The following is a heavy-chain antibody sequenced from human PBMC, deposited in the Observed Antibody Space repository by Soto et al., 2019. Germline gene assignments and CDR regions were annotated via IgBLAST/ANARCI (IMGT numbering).Heavy chain of an antibody. CDR3: AHSPPSGRDY. CDR2: IYWNDDK. CDR1: GFSLSTSRPR. J-gene: IGHJ4*02. Sequence: SGPTLVNPTQTLTLTCTLSGFSLSTSRPRVASIRQPPGKALEWLALIYWNDDKRYSPSLKSRLTITKDTSKSQVVLTMTNMDPMDTATYFCAHSPPSGRDYWGQGTLVTVSS. V-gene: IGHV2-5*01.